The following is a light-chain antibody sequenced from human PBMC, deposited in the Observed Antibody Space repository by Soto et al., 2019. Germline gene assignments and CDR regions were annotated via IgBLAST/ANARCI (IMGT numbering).Light chain of an antibody. Sequence: DIQMTQSPSTLSASVGDRVTITCRASQSISSWLAWYQQKPGKAPKLLIYKASSLEIGVPSRFSGSGSGTEFILTISSLQPDEFATYYCQQYNSYSYTFGQGTKLEIK. CDR1: QSISSW. V-gene: IGKV1-5*03. CDR3: QQYNSYSYT. CDR2: KAS. J-gene: IGKJ2*01.